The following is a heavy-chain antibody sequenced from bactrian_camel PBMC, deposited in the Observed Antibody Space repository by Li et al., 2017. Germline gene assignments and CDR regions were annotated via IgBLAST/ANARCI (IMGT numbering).Heavy chain of an antibody. CDR2: IGSDGST. Sequence: VQLVESGGGSVQAGGSLRLSCTASEYAIKHYCVGWWRTNSSGQEREGVAAIGSDGSTTYADSVKGRFTISQEKGKNTVYLRMNSLKPDDSGTYICAYESGTTPDLCRRRGPGGYFGQGTQVTVS. V-gene: IGHV3S9*01. D-gene: IGHD7*01. CDR1: EYAIKHYC. J-gene: IGHJ4*01.